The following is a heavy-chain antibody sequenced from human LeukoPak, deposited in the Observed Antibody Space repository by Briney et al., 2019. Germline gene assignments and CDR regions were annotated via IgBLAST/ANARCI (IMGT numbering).Heavy chain of an antibody. V-gene: IGHV4-4*07. CDR1: GGSISSYY. CDR2: IYTSGST. CDR3: ASSYSWKSYYMDV. Sequence: SETLSLTCTVSGGSISSYYWSWIRQPAGKGLEWVGRIYTSGSTNYNPSLKSRVTMSVDTSKNQFSLKLSSVTAADTAVYYCASSYSWKSYYMDVWGKGTTVTVSS. D-gene: IGHD1-20*01. J-gene: IGHJ6*03.